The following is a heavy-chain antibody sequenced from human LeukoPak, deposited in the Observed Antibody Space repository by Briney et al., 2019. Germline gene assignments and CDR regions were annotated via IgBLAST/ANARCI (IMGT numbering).Heavy chain of an antibody. CDR1: GDSVSTNSAT. CDR2: TYYRSKWSN. D-gene: IGHD1-26*01. J-gene: IGHJ5*01. CDR3: ARLVRASWFDS. V-gene: IGHV6-1*01. Sequence: SQTLSLTCAISGDSVSTNSATWTWLRQSPSRGLEWLGRTYYRSKWSNDYAVSMKSRITINPDTSKNQFSLQLNSVTPEDTAVYYCARLVRASWFDSWGQGTLVTVSS.